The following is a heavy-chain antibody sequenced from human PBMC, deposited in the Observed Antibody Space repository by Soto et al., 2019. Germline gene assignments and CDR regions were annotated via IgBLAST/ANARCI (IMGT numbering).Heavy chain of an antibody. CDR2: IYHNGDT. CDR3: SPDTRGFGP. D-gene: IGHD1-26*01. CDR1: NVLISGYYV. V-gene: IGHV4-38-2*02. J-gene: IGHJ5*02. Sequence: SETLSLTCTVSNVLISGYYVLGWLRQPPGKGLEWLGSIYHNGDTRYNPSLKSPVTISVDTSRNQFTLRVTSVTAADPAVYFFSPDTRGFGPWSQGTLVTV.